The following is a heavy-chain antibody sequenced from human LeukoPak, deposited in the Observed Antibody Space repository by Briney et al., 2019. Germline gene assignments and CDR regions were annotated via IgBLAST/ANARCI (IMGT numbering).Heavy chain of an antibody. V-gene: IGHV3-66*01. CDR2: IYSGGST. Sequence: GGSLRLSCAAYGFTFSSYWMHWVCQAPGKGLVWVSVIYSGGSTYYADSVKGRFTISRDNSKNTLYLQMNSLRAEDTAVYYCARDIYLGGYTDYWGQGTLVTVSS. D-gene: IGHD5-12*01. CDR1: GFTFSSYW. J-gene: IGHJ4*02. CDR3: ARDIYLGGYTDY.